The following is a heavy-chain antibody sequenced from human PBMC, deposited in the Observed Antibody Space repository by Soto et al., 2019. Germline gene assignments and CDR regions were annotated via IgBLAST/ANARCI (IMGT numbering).Heavy chain of an antibody. D-gene: IGHD3-22*01. CDR1: GFTFTSFY. CDR2: MHPYGGST. V-gene: IGHV1-46*01. CDR3: AILYYYDSGDYYSNYQYYGMDV. Sequence: APVKVSCKASGFTFTSFYMHWVRQAPGQGPEWMGIMHPYGGSTGYAQKFQGRVTLTRDTSTRTDYMELSSLRSDDTAVYYCAILYYYDSGDYYSNYQYYGMDVWGQGTTVTVSS. J-gene: IGHJ6*02.